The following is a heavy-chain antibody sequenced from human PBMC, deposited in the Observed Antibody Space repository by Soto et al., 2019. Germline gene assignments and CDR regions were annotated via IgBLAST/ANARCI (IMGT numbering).Heavy chain of an antibody. Sequence: GESLKISCKGSGYSFTSYWISWVRQMPGKGLEWMGRIDPSDSYTNYSPSFQGHVTISADKSISTAYLQWSSLKASDTAMYYCAFHYYDSSGYSGTFDYWGHGTLVTVSS. D-gene: IGHD3-22*01. V-gene: IGHV5-10-1*01. CDR3: AFHYYDSSGYSGTFDY. J-gene: IGHJ4*01. CDR1: GYSFTSYW. CDR2: IDPSDSYT.